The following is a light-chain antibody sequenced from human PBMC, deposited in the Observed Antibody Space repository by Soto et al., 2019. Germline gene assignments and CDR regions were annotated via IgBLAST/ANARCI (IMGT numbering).Light chain of an antibody. CDR1: STDVGAYNY. Sequence: QSAQTQPPSASGSPGQSVTISCTGTSTDVGAYNYVSWYQQHPGKAPKLMIYEVTKRPSGVPDRFSGSKSGNTASLTVSGLQTEDEADYYCGSHAGNSNLVFGGGTKLTVL. CDR3: GSHAGNSNLV. J-gene: IGLJ3*02. V-gene: IGLV2-8*01. CDR2: EVT.